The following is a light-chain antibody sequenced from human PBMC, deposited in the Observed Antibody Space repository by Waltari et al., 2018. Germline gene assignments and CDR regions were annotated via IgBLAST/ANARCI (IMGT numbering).Light chain of an antibody. Sequence: DIVLTQSQATLSLSPGERATLSCRASQSVSSNLGWYQQTPCLAPRLLICDASNRATGIPARFSGRGSATDFTLTISSLEPEDFAVYYCQQRGSCPRTFGQGTKLEIK. V-gene: IGKV3-11*01. J-gene: IGKJ2*01. CDR2: DAS. CDR3: QQRGSCPRT. CDR1: QSVSSN.